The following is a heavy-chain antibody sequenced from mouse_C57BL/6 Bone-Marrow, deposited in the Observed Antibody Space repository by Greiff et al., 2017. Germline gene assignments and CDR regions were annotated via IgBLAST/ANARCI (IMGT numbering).Heavy chain of an antibody. CDR2: IYPGDGDT. D-gene: IGHD1-1*01. J-gene: IGHJ1*03. V-gene: IGHV1-82*01. CDR3: ARNYYGSRYFDV. CDR1: GYAFSSSW. Sequence: QVQLLQSGPELVKPGASVKISCKVSGYAFSSSWMNWVKQRPGKGLEWLGRIYPGDGDTNYNGKIKGKATLTADKSSSTAYMQHISLTSEDSAVYFCARNYYGSRYFDVWGTGTTVTVSS.